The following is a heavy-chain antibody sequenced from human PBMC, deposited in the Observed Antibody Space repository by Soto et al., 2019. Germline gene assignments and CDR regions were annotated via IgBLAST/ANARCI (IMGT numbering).Heavy chain of an antibody. CDR2: IHYSGST. CDR1: GYSSSDYY. CDR3: ARHYGGSAFDI. J-gene: IGHJ3*02. D-gene: IGHD3-16*01. V-gene: IGHV4-30-4*01. Sequence: ASETLSLTCSVSGYSSSDYYWSWIRQTPGKGLEWIGYIHYSGSTYYNPSLKSRVTISEDMSRNQFSLSLSSVTAADMAVYFCARHYGGSAFDIWGQGTMVTV.